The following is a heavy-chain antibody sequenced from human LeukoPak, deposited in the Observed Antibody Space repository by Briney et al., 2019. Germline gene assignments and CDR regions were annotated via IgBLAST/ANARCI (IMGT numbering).Heavy chain of an antibody. CDR3: VRQLLITTQLIDY. D-gene: IGHD3-3*01. J-gene: IGHJ4*02. CDR2: SHYKGNT. V-gene: IGHV4-39*01. Sequence: SETLSLTCTVSGGSISSSTYYWGWIRQPPGKGLEWIATSHYKGNTYYNPSLKSRVTISVDTSNNQFSLKVSAVTAADTAVYYCVRQLLITTQLIDYWGQGTLVTVSS. CDR1: GGSISSSTYY.